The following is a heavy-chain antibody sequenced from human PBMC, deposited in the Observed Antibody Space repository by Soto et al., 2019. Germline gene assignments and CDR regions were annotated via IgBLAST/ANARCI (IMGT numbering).Heavy chain of an antibody. V-gene: IGHV3-23*01. CDR3: AKHSGYDYYYGMDV. Sequence: EVQLLESGGGLVQPGGSLRLSCAASILSFDIYAMSWVRQAPGKGLEWVSATTGSGGTAYYAGSVKGRFTISRVNSKNTLYLQMDSLRAEDTAVYYCAKHSGYDYYYGMDVWGQGTTVTVSS. J-gene: IGHJ6*02. CDR2: TTGSGGTA. D-gene: IGHD5-12*01. CDR1: ILSFDIYA.